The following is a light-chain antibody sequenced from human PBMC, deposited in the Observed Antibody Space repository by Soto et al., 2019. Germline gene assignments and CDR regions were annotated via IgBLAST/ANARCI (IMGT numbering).Light chain of an antibody. Sequence: EIVGTQSPATLSVSLGDRATLSCRASQSVSGDLALYQQKPGQAPRLLISGASTRATDTPARFSGSGSGTEFTLTISSLQSEDFAVYFCHQYNNWPYAFGQGTKLEI. V-gene: IGKV3-15*01. CDR1: QSVSGD. CDR2: GAS. J-gene: IGKJ2*01. CDR3: HQYNNWPYA.